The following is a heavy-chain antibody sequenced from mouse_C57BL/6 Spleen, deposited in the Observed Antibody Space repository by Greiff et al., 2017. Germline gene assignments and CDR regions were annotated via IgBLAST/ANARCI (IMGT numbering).Heavy chain of an antibody. CDR1: GYTFTRYT. Sequence: VHLVESGAELARPGASVKMSCKASGYTFTRYTMLWVKQRPGQGLEWIGYINPCSGYTKYNQKFKDKATLTADKSSSTAYMQMSSQTSEDTAVYYCARADEYDPYYSDYWGQGTTLTVSA. D-gene: IGHD2-4*01. J-gene: IGHJ2*01. CDR3: ARADEYDPYYSDY. V-gene: IGHV1-4*01. CDR2: INPCSGYT.